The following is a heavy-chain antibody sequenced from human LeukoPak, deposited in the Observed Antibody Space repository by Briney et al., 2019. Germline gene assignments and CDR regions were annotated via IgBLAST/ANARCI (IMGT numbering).Heavy chain of an antibody. CDR1: GYTFTSYG. J-gene: IGHJ4*02. CDR2: NSAYNGNT. D-gene: IGHD6-13*01. Sequence: GASVTVSFTASGYTFTSYGISWVRQAPGQGLEWMGWNSAYNGNTNYAQKLQGRVTMTTDTSTSTAYMELRSLRSDDTAVYYCARRSSSRPFDYWGQGTLVTVSS. CDR3: ARRSSSRPFDY. V-gene: IGHV1-18*01.